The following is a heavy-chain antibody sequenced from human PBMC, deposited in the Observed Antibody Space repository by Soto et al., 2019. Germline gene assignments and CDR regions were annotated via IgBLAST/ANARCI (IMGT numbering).Heavy chain of an antibody. CDR1: GYIFTGYH. V-gene: IGHV1-2*02. D-gene: IGHD3-9*01. J-gene: IGHJ6*01. Sequence: ASVKVSCKASGYIFTGYHIHWVRQAPGRGLEWMGWINPNSGDTEYAQNFQGRVTMTRDTSFNLVYMEMSGLMSDDTAVYYCARDARGTRGFDEIDIWGQGTTVTIPS. CDR3: ARDARGTRGFDEIDI. CDR2: INPNSGDT.